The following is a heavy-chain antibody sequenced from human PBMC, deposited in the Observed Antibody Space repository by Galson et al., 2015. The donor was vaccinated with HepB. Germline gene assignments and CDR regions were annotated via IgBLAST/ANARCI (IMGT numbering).Heavy chain of an antibody. Sequence: SLRLSCAASGFIFSSFGMHWVRQAPGKGLEWVAFIRLDGSNRYYADSVKGRFTISRDSSRITLYLQMNSLRPGDTAVYYCVRDRPTEYYYDSYGYAYYFDYWGQGTLVTVSS. V-gene: IGHV3-30*02. CDR3: VRDRPTEYYYDSYGYAYYFDY. CDR1: GFIFSSFG. CDR2: IRLDGSNR. J-gene: IGHJ4*02. D-gene: IGHD3-22*01.